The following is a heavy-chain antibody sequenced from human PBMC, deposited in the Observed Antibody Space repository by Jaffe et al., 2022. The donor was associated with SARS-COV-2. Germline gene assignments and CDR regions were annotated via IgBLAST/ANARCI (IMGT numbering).Heavy chain of an antibody. Sequence: QVQLVESGGGVVQPGRSLRLSCAASGFTFSSYGMHWVRQAPGKGLEWVAVIWYDGSNKYYADSVKGRFTISRDNSKNTLYLQMNSLRAEDTAVYYCARDTSGYSGYDYELGVVAATGIDYWGQGTLVTVSS. D-gene: IGHD5-12*01. CDR1: GFTFSSYG. V-gene: IGHV3-33*01. CDR2: IWYDGSNK. J-gene: IGHJ4*02. CDR3: ARDTSGYSGYDYELGVVAATGIDY.